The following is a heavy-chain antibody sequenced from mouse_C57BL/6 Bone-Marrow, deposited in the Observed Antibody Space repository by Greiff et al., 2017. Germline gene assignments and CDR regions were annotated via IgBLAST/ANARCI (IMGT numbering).Heavy chain of an antibody. J-gene: IGHJ2*01. V-gene: IGHV1-50*01. CDR2: IDPSDSYT. CDR1: GYTFTSYW. Sequence: QVQLKESGAELVKPGASVKLSCKASGYTFTSYWMQWVKQRPGQGLEWIGEIDPSDSYTNYNQKFKGKATLTVDTSSSTAYMQLSSLTSEDSAVYYCARSDYGYDGDYWGQGTTLTVSS. D-gene: IGHD2-2*01. CDR3: ARSDYGYDGDY.